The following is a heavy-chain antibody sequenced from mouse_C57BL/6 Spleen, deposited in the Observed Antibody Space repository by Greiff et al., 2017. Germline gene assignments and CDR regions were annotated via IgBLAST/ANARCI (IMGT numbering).Heavy chain of an antibody. CDR2: INYDGSST. Sequence: EVMLVESEGGLVQPGSSMKLSCTASGFTFSDYYMAWVRQVPEKGLEWVANINYDGSSTYYLDSLKSRFIISRDNAKNILYLQMSSLKSEDTATYYCARDTYYSKSPYWYFDVWGTGTTVTVSS. J-gene: IGHJ1*03. D-gene: IGHD2-5*01. CDR1: GFTFSDYY. V-gene: IGHV5-16*01. CDR3: ARDTYYSKSPYWYFDV.